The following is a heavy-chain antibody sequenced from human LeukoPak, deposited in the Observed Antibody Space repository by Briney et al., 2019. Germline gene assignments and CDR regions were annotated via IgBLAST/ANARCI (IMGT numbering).Heavy chain of an antibody. Sequence: GGSLRLSCAASGFTFSSYEMNWVRQAPGKGLEWVSYISSSGSTIYYADSVQGRFTISRDNAKNSLYLQMNSLRAEDTAVYYCARVRYSSSSDWSQGTLVTVSS. CDR3: ARVRYSSSSD. D-gene: IGHD6-6*01. CDR2: ISSSGSTI. V-gene: IGHV3-48*03. CDR1: GFTFSSYE. J-gene: IGHJ4*02.